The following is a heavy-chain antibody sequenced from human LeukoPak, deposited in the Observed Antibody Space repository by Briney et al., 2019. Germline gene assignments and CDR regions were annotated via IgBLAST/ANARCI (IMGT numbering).Heavy chain of an antibody. D-gene: IGHD3-3*01. Sequence: PGRSLRLSCAASGFTFSSYAMHWVRQAPGKGLEWVAVISYDGSNKFYADSVKGRFTISRDNSKNTLYLQMNSLRAEDTAVYYCARVPYYDFWSMDVWGQGTTVTASS. CDR1: GFTFSSYA. V-gene: IGHV3-30-3*01. J-gene: IGHJ6*02. CDR2: ISYDGSNK. CDR3: ARVPYYDFWSMDV.